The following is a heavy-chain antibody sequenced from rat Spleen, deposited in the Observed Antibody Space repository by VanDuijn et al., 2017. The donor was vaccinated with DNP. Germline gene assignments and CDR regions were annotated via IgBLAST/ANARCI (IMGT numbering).Heavy chain of an antibody. J-gene: IGHJ3*01. CDR1: GFSLTNYG. D-gene: IGHD4-3*01. Sequence: QVQLKESGPVLVQASETLSLTCTVSGFSLTNYGVIWVRQSPGKGLEWMGRMWYDGDTAYNSALKSRLSISRDTSKNQVFLKMNSLQTDDTGAYYCTRDPDNSGFTYWGQGTLVTVSS. CDR2: MWYDGDT. V-gene: IGHV2S75*01. CDR3: TRDPDNSGFTY.